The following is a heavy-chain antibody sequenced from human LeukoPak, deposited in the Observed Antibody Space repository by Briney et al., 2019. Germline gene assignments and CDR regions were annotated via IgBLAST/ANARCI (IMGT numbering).Heavy chain of an antibody. CDR2: INHSGIT. J-gene: IGHJ4*02. Sequence: SETLSLTCGVYGGSFTGYHGNWIRQPPGKGLEWIGEINHSGITNYNPSLKSRVTISVDTSKNQFSLKLSSVTAADTAVYYCARGSGYDYRVDYWGQGTLVTVSS. V-gene: IGHV4-34*09. D-gene: IGHD5-12*01. CDR3: ARGSGYDYRVDY. CDR1: GGSFTGYH.